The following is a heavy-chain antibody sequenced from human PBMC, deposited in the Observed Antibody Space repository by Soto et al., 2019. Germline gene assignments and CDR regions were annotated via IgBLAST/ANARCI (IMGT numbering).Heavy chain of an antibody. V-gene: IGHV4-30-4*08. D-gene: IGHD3-22*01. CDR1: GGSLTSGGSC. CDR2: IYYSGST. CDR3: ARSSLYYYDSSGYPIDY. J-gene: IGHJ4*02. Sequence: PSETMSLTCSVSGGSLTSGGSCWSWIRQHPGKGLEWIGYIYYSGSTYYNPSLKSRVTISVDTSKNQFSLKLSSVTAADTAVYYCARSSLYYYDSSGYPIDYWGQGTLVTVSS.